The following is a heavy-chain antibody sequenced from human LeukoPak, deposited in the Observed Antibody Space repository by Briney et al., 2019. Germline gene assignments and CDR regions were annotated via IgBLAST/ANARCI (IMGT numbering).Heavy chain of an antibody. V-gene: IGHV3-66*01. D-gene: IGHD4-17*01. CDR3: AKDYHDYGDYSITVFDF. CDR2: IYSGGST. CDR1: GFTVSSNY. J-gene: IGHJ4*02. Sequence: GGSLRLSCAASGFTVSSNYMSWVRQAPGKGLEWVSVIYSGGSTYYADSVKGRFTISRDNSKNTLYLQMNSLRAEDTAVYYCAKDYHDYGDYSITVFDFWGQGTLVAVSS.